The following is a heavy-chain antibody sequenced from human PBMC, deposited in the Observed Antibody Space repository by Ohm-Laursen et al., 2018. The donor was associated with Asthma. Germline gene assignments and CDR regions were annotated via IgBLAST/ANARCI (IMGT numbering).Heavy chain of an antibody. CDR3: ARGDYGDSINY. CDR2: ISYDGSNK. Sequence: SLRLSCAAPGFTFSSYTKNWVRQAPGKGLEWEAVISYDGSNKYYSDPVKGRFTISRANSKKTLYLQMNSLRAEETAVYYCARGDYGDSINYWGQGTLVTVSS. V-gene: IGHV3-30-3*01. CDR1: GFTFSSYT. D-gene: IGHD4-17*01. J-gene: IGHJ4*02.